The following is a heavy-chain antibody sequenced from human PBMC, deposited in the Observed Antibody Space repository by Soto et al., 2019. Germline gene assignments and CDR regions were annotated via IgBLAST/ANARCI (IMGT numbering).Heavy chain of an antibody. J-gene: IGHJ4*02. D-gene: IGHD1-26*01. CDR1: RFSFSTYG. CDR2: ITYDGAIK. CDR3: GKAIRESVGRIDF. Sequence: GGSLRLSCAASRFSFSTYGMHWVRQAPGKGLEWVAAITYDGAIKYYADSVKGRFTISRDNSKSTLYLEMNSLTAEDTAVYYCGKAIRESVGRIDFWGQGTLVTVSS. V-gene: IGHV3-30*18.